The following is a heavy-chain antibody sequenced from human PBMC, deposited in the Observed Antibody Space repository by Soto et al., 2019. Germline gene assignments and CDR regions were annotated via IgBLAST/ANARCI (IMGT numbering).Heavy chain of an antibody. CDR2: ISYEGSRK. Sequence: PGGSLRLSCAASGFTFSAYDKHWVRQAPGKGLEWLAVISYEGSRKFYADSVKGRFTISRDDSENSVYLQMNNLRPEDTSIYYCAKDWTPRQVPQYFFDFWGQGTLVTVSS. D-gene: IGHD3-3*01. CDR1: GFTFSAYD. V-gene: IGHV3-30*18. J-gene: IGHJ4*01. CDR3: AKDWTPRQVPQYFFDF.